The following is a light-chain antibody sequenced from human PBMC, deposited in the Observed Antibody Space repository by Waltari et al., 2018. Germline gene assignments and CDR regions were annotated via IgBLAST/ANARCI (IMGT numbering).Light chain of an antibody. CDR1: SSSVGCYHL. Sequence: QSALTQPASVSGSSGQSITISCTGTSSSVGCYHLVSWYQQHPRKAPKLMIYEGSKRPSGVSNRFSGSKSGNTASLTISGLQAEDEADYYCCSYAGSSTWVFGGGTKLTVL. J-gene: IGLJ3*02. V-gene: IGLV2-23*01. CDR2: EGS. CDR3: CSYAGSSTWV.